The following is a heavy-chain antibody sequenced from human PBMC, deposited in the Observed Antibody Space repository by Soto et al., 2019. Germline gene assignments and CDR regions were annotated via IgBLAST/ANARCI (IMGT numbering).Heavy chain of an antibody. J-gene: IGHJ5*02. CDR1: GGYISRGGYY. CDR2: IYYSGST. V-gene: IGHV4-31*02. D-gene: IGHD3-3*01. Sequence: PSNTLSLTWTVAGGYISRGGYYWSWIRQHPGKGLEWFGYIYYSGSTYYNPSLKSRVTISVDTTKNQFSLKLSYVTAADTAVYYCARILLRFLECPEPRFDPCGQRTLVTVSS. CDR3: ARILLRFLECPEPRFDP.